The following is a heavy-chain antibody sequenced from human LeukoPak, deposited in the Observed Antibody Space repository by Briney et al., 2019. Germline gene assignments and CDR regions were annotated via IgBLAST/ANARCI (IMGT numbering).Heavy chain of an antibody. J-gene: IGHJ4*02. CDR2: ISGSGGST. V-gene: IGHV3-23*01. CDR3: AKGHGHDYSKGVGYYFDY. Sequence: PGGSLRLSCAASGFTFSSYAMSWVRQAPGKGLEWVSAISGSGGSTYYADSVKGRFTISRDNSKNTLYLQMNSLRAEDTAVYYCAKGHGHDYSKGVGYYFDYWGQGTLVTVSS. D-gene: IGHD4-11*01. CDR1: GFTFSSYA.